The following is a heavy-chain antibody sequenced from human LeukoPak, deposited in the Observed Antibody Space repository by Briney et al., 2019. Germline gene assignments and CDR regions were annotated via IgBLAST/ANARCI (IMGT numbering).Heavy chain of an antibody. Sequence: PSETLSLTCAVSAGSINSSDWWSWVRQPPGKGLEWVGEIYHSGSTNYNPSLKSRVTISVDKSKNQFSLKLSSVTAADTAVYYCARDHAIIEAAGKYNWFDPWGQGTLVTVSS. CDR1: AGSINSSDW. J-gene: IGHJ5*02. CDR2: IYHSGST. V-gene: IGHV4-4*02. CDR3: ARDHAIIEAAGKYNWFDP. D-gene: IGHD6-13*01.